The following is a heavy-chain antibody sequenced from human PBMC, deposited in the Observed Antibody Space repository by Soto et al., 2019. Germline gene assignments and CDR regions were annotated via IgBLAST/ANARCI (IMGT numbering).Heavy chain of an antibody. V-gene: IGHV3-21*01. CDR2: INKASIYI. CDR1: GFTFNTYD. Sequence: EVQLVESGGGLVKPVGSLRLSCAASGFTFNTYDMDWVRQAPGKVLEWVSSINKASIYIYYADSVRGRFTISRDNDQNSLSLQMISLRVEDAAVYYCARRSVTTYHFFGSWGQGTLVTVSS. CDR3: ARRSVTTYHFFGS. D-gene: IGHD4-17*01. J-gene: IGHJ4*02.